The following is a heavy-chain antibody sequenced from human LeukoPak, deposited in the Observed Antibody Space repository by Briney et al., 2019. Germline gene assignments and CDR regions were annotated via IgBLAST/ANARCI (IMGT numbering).Heavy chain of an antibody. Sequence: SVKVSCKASGYTFTSYGISWVRQARGQRLEWIGWIVVGSGNTNYAQKFQERVTITRDMSTSTAYMELSSLRSEDTAVYYCAAEIGDTMATNYYWGQGTLVTVSS. CDR3: AAEIGDTMATNYY. J-gene: IGHJ4*02. D-gene: IGHD5-24*01. V-gene: IGHV1-58*02. CDR1: GYTFTSYG. CDR2: IVVGSGNT.